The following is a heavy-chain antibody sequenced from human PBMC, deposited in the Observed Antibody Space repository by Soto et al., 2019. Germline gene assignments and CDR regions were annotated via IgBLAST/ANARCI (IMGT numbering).Heavy chain of an antibody. CDR2: MNPNSGNT. Sequence: ASVKVSCKASGYTFTSYDINWVRQATGQGLEWMGWMNPNSGNTGYAQKFQGRVTMTRNTSISTAYMELSSLRSEDTAVYYCARVVKVTIFGVVDSYYFDYWGQGTLVTVSS. CDR1: GYTFTSYD. CDR3: ARVVKVTIFGVVDSYYFDY. J-gene: IGHJ4*02. V-gene: IGHV1-8*01. D-gene: IGHD3-3*01.